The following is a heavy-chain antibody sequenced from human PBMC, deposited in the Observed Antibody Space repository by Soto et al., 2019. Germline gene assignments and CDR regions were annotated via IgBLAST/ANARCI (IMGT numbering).Heavy chain of an antibody. J-gene: IGHJ4*02. CDR2: IIPMFGTA. V-gene: IGHV1-69*12. D-gene: IGHD5-18*01. CDR1: GGTFSTYA. Sequence: QVQLVQSGAEVKKPASSVKVSCKAPGGTFSTYAISWVRRAPGQGLEWMGGIIPMFGTANYAQGFQDRVTITADESTNTVYMELSSLRSEDTAVYFCASGIQLWLRRINSGYSGWGQGTLVTVSS. CDR3: ASGIQLWLRRINSGYSG.